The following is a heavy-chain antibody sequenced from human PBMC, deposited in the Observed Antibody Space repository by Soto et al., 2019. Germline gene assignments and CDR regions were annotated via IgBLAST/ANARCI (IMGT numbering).Heavy chain of an antibody. CDR3: TREGSAPYYYYGMDA. CDR2: INAGNGNT. J-gene: IGHJ6*02. Sequence: ASVKVSCKASGYTFTSYAMHWVRHAPGQRLEWMGWINAGNGNTKYSQNLQGRVIMTADTSTSTAYMELRSLRSDDTAIYYCTREGSAPYYYYGMDAWGQGNTVTVSS. CDR1: GYTFTSYA. D-gene: IGHD3-10*01. V-gene: IGHV1-3*01.